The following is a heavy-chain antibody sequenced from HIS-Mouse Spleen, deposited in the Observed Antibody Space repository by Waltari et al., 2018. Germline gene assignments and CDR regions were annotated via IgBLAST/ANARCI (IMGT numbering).Heavy chain of an antibody. D-gene: IGHD6-13*01. Sequence: LQLQESGPGLVKPSETLSLTCPVPGGSLRSSSYYWGWLRQPPGKGLEWLGSIYYSGSTYYNPSLKSRVTISVDTSKNQFSLKLSSVTAADTAVYYCAREIPYSSSWYDWYFDLWGRGTLVTVSS. V-gene: IGHV4-39*07. CDR3: AREIPYSSSWYDWYFDL. CDR2: IYYSGST. J-gene: IGHJ2*01. CDR1: GGSLRSSSYY.